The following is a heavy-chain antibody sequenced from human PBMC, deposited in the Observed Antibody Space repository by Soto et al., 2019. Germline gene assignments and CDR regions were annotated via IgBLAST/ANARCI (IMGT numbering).Heavy chain of an antibody. J-gene: IGHJ4*02. V-gene: IGHV3-23*01. CDR2: ISAST. D-gene: IGHD2-2*01. CDR1: GFTVSSYA. CDR3: AIRMYSTRWYYLDY. Sequence: EMQLLESGGCLVQAAGSLRLSCAASGFTVSSYALNWVRQAPGKGLEWVSGISASTYYADSVKGRFTISRDTSKNTLYLQMNSLGAEDSAIYFCAIRMYSTRWYYLDYWGQGTLVTVSS.